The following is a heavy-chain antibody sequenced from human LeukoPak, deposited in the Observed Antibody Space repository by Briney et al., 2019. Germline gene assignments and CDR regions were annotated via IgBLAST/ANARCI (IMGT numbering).Heavy chain of an antibody. CDR2: INPNSGGT. V-gene: IGHV1-2*02. J-gene: IGHJ6*03. CDR3: ARGEALGYGDYLFYHYYMDV. D-gene: IGHD4-17*01. Sequence: GASVKVSCKASGYTFTGYYMHWVRQAPGQGLEWMGWINPNSGGTNYAQKFQGRVTMTRDTSISTAYMELSSLRSENTAVYYCARGEALGYGDYLFYHYYMDVWGKGTTVTISS. CDR1: GYTFTGYY.